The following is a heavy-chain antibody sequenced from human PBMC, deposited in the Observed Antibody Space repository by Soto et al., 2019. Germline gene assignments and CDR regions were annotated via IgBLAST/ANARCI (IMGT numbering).Heavy chain of an antibody. Sequence: QVQLVQSGAEVKKPGASVKVSCKASGYTFTSYAMHWVRQAPGQRLEWMGWINAGNGNTQYSQKFQCRVTIIRDTSASTAYMELSSLRSEDTAVYYGARGASPLIDYWGQGTLVTVSS. CDR1: GYTFTSYA. CDR2: INAGNGNT. CDR3: ARGASPLIDY. V-gene: IGHV1-3*01. D-gene: IGHD1-26*01. J-gene: IGHJ4*02.